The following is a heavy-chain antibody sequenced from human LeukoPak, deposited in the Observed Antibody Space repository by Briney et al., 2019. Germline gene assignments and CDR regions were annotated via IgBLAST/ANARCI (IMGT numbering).Heavy chain of an antibody. V-gene: IGHV4-34*01. CDR2: INHSGST. Sequence: PSETLSLTCAVYGGSFSGYYWSWIRQPPGKGLEWIGEINHSGSTNYNPSLKSRVTISVDTSKNQFSLKLSSVTAADTAVYYCARGLEAAAGTPSFDYRGQGTLVTVSS. CDR3: ARGLEAAAGTPSFDY. D-gene: IGHD6-13*01. J-gene: IGHJ4*02. CDR1: GGSFSGYY.